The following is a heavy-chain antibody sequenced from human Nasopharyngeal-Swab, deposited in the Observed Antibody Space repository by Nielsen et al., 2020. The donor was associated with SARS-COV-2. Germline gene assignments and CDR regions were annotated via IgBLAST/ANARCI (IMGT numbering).Heavy chain of an antibody. CDR3: ASPVFGVVSDAFDL. V-gene: IGHV3-53*01. CDR1: GIFVSGNY. CDR2: VYSGGST. J-gene: IGHJ3*01. Sequence: GGSLRLSCAASGIFVSGNYMNWVRQAPGMGLEWVSVVYSGGSTFYADSVKGRFTISRDNSKNTLYLQMNNLRPEDTAMYYCASPVFGVVSDAFDLWAKGQWSPSLQ. D-gene: IGHD3-3*01.